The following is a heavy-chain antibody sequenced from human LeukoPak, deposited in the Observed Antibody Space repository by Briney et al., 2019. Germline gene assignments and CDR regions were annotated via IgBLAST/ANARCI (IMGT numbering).Heavy chain of an antibody. CDR3: ARAARMGATGY. Sequence: ASVKVSCKASGYTFSNYGISWVRQAPGQGLEWMGWINAKDGDLNYPQKFEGRLTLSTDTGTATAYMELRSLRSDDTAVYYCARAARMGATGYWGQGTLVTVSS. CDR2: INAKDGDL. V-gene: IGHV1-18*01. J-gene: IGHJ4*02. D-gene: IGHD1-26*01. CDR1: GYTFSNYG.